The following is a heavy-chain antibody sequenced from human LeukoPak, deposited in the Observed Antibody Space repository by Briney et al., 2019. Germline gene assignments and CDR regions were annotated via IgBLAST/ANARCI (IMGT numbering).Heavy chain of an antibody. CDR1: GGTFSSYA. J-gene: IGHJ4*02. CDR2: IIPIFGTA. D-gene: IGHD4-17*01. V-gene: IGHV1-69*13. Sequence: ASVKVSCKASGGTFSSYAISWVRQAPGQGLEWMGGIIPIFGTANYAQKFQGRVTITADESTSTAYMELSSLRSEDTAVYYCARTLGGDYGDYLDYWGQGTLVTVSS. CDR3: ARTLGGDYGDYLDY.